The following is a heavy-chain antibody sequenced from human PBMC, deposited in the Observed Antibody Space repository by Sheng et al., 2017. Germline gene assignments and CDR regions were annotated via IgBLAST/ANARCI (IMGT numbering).Heavy chain of an antibody. Sequence: QVQLVQSGAEVKKPGASVKVSCKASGYTFGSYGISWVRQAPGQGLEWMGWISAYNGDTNFPKKFQGRVTMTTDTSTRTAYMELRSLRSDDTAVYYCARDGVRGAFHYYYMDVWGEGTTVTVSS. CDR1: GYTFGSYG. J-gene: IGHJ6*03. CDR2: ISAYNGDT. D-gene: IGHD3-10*01. V-gene: IGHV1-18*01. CDR3: ARDGVRGAFHYYYMDV.